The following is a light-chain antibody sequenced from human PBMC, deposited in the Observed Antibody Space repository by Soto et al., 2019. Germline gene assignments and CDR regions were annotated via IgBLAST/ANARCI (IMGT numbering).Light chain of an antibody. J-gene: IGKJ3*01. CDR2: DAS. V-gene: IGKV3-11*01. CDR3: QQRSTWPFT. CDR1: QSISSY. Sequence: EIVLTQSPATLSLSPGERATLSCRASQSISSYLAWYQQKPDQAPRLLIYDASNRAAGIPARFSGSGSGTDFPLTISSLEPEDFAVYYFQQRSTWPFTFGPGTKVDIK.